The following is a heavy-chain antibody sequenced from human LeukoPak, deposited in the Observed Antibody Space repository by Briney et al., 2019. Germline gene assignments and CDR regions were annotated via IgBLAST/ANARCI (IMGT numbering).Heavy chain of an antibody. CDR2: IFPSGGEI. D-gene: IGHD2-15*01. Sequence: AGGSLRLSCAASGFTFSTFAMIWVRQPPGKGLEWVSSIFPSGGEIHYADSVRGRFTISRDNSKSTLSLQMNSLRVEDTALYYCAKEWGGGYFDFWGQGTLVTVSS. V-gene: IGHV3-23*01. J-gene: IGHJ4*02. CDR3: AKEWGGGYFDF. CDR1: GFTFSTFA.